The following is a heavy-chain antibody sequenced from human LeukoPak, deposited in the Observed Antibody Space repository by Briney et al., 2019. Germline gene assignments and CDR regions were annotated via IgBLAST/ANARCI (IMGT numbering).Heavy chain of an antibody. CDR1: GGSISSYY. D-gene: IGHD3-10*01. Sequence: SETLSLTCTVSGGSISSYYWSWIRQPPGKGLEWIGYIYYSGSTNYNPALKSRVTISVETSKNQFSLKLSSVTAADTAVYYCAAHLWFGELFSWFDPWGQGTLVTVSS. J-gene: IGHJ5*02. CDR3: AAHLWFGELFSWFDP. CDR2: IYYSGST. V-gene: IGHV4-59*01.